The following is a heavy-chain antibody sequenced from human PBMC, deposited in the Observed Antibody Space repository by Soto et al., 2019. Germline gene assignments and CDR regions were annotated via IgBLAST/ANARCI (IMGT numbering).Heavy chain of an antibody. Sequence: QVQPVQSGAEVKKPGASVKVSCKASGYTFTSYAMHWVRQAPGQRLEWMGWINAGNGNTKYSQKFQGRVTITRDTSASTAYMELSSLRSEDTAVYYCAIGPIQLWPLDYWGQGTLVTVSS. J-gene: IGHJ4*02. CDR1: GYTFTSYA. CDR2: INAGNGNT. CDR3: AIGPIQLWPLDY. V-gene: IGHV1-3*01. D-gene: IGHD5-18*01.